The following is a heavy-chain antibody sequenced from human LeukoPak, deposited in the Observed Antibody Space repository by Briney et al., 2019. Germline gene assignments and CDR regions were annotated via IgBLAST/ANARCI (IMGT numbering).Heavy chain of an antibody. Sequence: SVKVSCKASGGTFSSYAISWVRQAPGQGLEWMGGIIPIFGTANYAQKFQGRVTITADESTSTAYMELSSLRSEDTAVYYCARGLDFWSGYFDYWGQGTLVTVSS. V-gene: IGHV1-69*13. J-gene: IGHJ4*02. CDR1: GGTFSSYA. D-gene: IGHD3-3*01. CDR2: IIPIFGTA. CDR3: ARGLDFWSGYFDY.